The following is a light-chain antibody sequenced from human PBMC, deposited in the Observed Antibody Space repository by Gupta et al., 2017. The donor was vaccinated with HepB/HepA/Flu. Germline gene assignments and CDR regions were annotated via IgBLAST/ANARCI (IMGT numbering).Light chain of an antibody. CDR2: PNN. V-gene: IGLV1-47*01. Sequence: QSVLTQPLSVSETPGQRVTISCFGGSSNIGSNFVYWYQHLPGTAPKLLIYPNNKRPSGVPDRFSGSKSGTSAFLAISGLRSEDEADYYCAAWADSLRGVVFGGGTKLTVL. CDR3: AAWADSLRGVV. J-gene: IGLJ3*02. CDR1: SSNIGSNF.